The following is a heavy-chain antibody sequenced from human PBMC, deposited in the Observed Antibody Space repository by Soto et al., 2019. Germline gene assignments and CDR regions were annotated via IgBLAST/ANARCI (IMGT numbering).Heavy chain of an antibody. Sequence: LSLTCAVSGYSIASGYYWAWIRQSPGKGLEWIGSIYHAGSVYYNPSLNSRVAVSLDTSKNHFSLKLTSVTAADTAVYYCARTFDYYGMGVWGQGTTVTVSS. CDR3: ARTFDYYGMGV. J-gene: IGHJ6*02. CDR1: GYSIASGYY. CDR2: IYHAGSV. V-gene: IGHV4-38-2*01.